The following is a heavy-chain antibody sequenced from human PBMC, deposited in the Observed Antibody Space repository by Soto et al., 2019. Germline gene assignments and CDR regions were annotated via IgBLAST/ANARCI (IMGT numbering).Heavy chain of an antibody. J-gene: IGHJ6*02. CDR3: ARDYPQTYGMDV. CDR2: IWYDGSNK. CDR1: GFTFSSYG. D-gene: IGHD3-16*02. V-gene: IGHV3-33*01. Sequence: QVQLVESGGGVVQPGRSLRLSCAASGFTFSSYGMHWVRQAPGKGLEWVAVIWYDGSNKYYADSVKGRFTISRDNSKNTLYLQMNSLRAEDTAVYYCARDYPQTYGMDVWGQGTTVTVPS.